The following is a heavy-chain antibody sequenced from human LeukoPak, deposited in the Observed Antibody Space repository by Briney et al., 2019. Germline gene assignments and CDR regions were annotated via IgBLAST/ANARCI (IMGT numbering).Heavy chain of an antibody. J-gene: IGHJ1*01. Sequence: GGSLRLSCAASGFSFSSNWMHWVRQAPGKGLVWVSRIKSDGSTRYADSVKGRFTISRDSAKNTVSLQMNSLRAEDTGVYYCARAPSEIGGYYPEYFRHWGQGTLVTVSS. D-gene: IGHD3-22*01. CDR1: GFSFSSNW. CDR3: ARAPSEIGGYYPEYFRH. CDR2: IKSDGST. V-gene: IGHV3-74*01.